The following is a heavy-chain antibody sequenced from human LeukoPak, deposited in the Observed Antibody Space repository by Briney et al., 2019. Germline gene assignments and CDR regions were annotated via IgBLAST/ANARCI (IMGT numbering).Heavy chain of an antibody. CDR1: GVSISSYY. J-gene: IGHJ4*03. Sequence: SETLSLTCTVSGVSISSYYWSWIRQPAGKGLEWIGRIYTSGNTNYKPSLTSRLTISVDKSKNHLSLKLSSLTAADTAFYYCAGGPAGTAFDDWGHGTLVTVSS. CDR2: IYTSGNT. D-gene: IGHD1-1*01. V-gene: IGHV4-4*07. CDR3: AGGPAGTAFDD.